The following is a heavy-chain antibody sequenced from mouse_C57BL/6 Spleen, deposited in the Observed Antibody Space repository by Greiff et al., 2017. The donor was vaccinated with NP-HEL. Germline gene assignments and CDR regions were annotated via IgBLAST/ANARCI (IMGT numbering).Heavy chain of an antibody. V-gene: IGHV1-50*01. D-gene: IGHD1-1*01. CDR2: IDPSVSYT. Sequence: QVQLQQPGAELVKPGASVKLSCKASGYTFTSYWMQWVKQRPGQGLEWIGEIDPSVSYTNYNQKFKGKATLTVDTSSSTAYMQLSSLTSEDSAVYYCARRPPLYYGSSYDFDYWGQGTTLTVSS. CDR1: GYTFTSYW. J-gene: IGHJ2*01. CDR3: ARRPPLYYGSSYDFDY.